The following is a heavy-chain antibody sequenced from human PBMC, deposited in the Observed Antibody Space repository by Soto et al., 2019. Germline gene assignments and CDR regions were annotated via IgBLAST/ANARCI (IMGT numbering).Heavy chain of an antibody. CDR1: GGSISSSNW. V-gene: IGHV4-4*02. CDR3: ARGWGRIFDY. Sequence: PSETLSLSCAVSGGSISSSNWWCWVRQPPGKGLEWIGEIYHSGSTNYNPSLKSRVTISVDTSKNQFSLKLSSVTAADTAVYYCARGWGRIFDYWGQGTLVTVSS. J-gene: IGHJ4*02. CDR2: IYHSGST. D-gene: IGHD7-27*01.